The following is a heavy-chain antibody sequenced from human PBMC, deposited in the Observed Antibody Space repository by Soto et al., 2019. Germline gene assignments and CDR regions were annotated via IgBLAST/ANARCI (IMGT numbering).Heavy chain of an antibody. CDR3: ARGRVDFGY. CDR2: IDQAEREK. V-gene: IGHV3-7*01. CDR1: GFSFGNYW. J-gene: IGHJ4*02. Sequence: VQLVQSGGGLVQPGGSLRLSCAASGFSFGNYWMSWVRQTPGKGLEWVANIDQAEREKYHLDSLKGRFSISRDNAKNSLYLQRTGLSPDDTAVYYCARGRVDFGYWGQGALVTVCS. D-gene: IGHD3-3*01.